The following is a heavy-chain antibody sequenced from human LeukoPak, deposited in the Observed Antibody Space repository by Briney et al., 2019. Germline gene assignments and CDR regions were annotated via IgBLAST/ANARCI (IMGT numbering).Heavy chain of an antibody. CDR2: IYYSGYSGTT. CDR3: ARRRAPYFE. J-gene: IGHJ4*02. Sequence: PSETLSLTCTVSGDFISGGSYFWGWIRQPPEKGLEWIGTIYYSGYSGTTYYNPALKSRVTISVDTSKNQFSLRLSSVTAADTAVYYCARRRAPYFERGQGTLVTVSS. D-gene: IGHD3-22*01. V-gene: IGHV4-39*01. CDR1: GDFISGGSYF.